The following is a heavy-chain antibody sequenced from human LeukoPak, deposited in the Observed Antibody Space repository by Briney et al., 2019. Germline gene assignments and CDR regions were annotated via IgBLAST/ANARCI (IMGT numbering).Heavy chain of an antibody. CDR1: GFTFSSYE. CDR2: ISSSGSTI. Sequence: PGGSLRLFCAASGFTFSSYEMNWVRQAPGKGLEWVSYISSSGSTIYYADSVKGRFTISRDNSKNTLYLQMNSLRAEDTAVYYCAKGFNRYYYGSGSLTMRGDYYYMDVWGKGTTVTISS. D-gene: IGHD3-10*01. CDR3: AKGFNRYYYGSGSLTMRGDYYYMDV. J-gene: IGHJ6*03. V-gene: IGHV3-48*03.